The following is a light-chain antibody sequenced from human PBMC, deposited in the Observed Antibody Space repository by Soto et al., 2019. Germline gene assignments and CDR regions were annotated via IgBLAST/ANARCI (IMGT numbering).Light chain of an antibody. CDR3: QQYDSYSWT. CDR1: QSVSNW. CDR2: DVS. V-gene: IGKV1-5*01. J-gene: IGKJ1*01. Sequence: DLQMTQSPSTLSASVGERVTITCRASQSVSNWLAWYQQKPGKAPKLLIYDVSSLESGVPSRFSGSGSGTEFILTISSLQPDDFSAYYCQQYDSYSWTLDQGTKVEMK.